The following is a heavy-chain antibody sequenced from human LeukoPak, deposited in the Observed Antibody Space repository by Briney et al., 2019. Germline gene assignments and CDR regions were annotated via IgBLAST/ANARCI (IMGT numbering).Heavy chain of an antibody. Sequence: ASVKVSCKVSGYAFTGYYMHWVRQAPGQGLECMGWFSPNSGGTSYAQKFQDRVTMTRDTSIRTAYMELGSLRSDDTAVYFCARGGPEGTADDASDIWGQGTVVTVSS. CDR3: ARGGPEGTADDASDI. J-gene: IGHJ3*02. CDR2: FSPNSGGT. D-gene: IGHD3-10*01. CDR1: GYAFTGYY. V-gene: IGHV1-2*02.